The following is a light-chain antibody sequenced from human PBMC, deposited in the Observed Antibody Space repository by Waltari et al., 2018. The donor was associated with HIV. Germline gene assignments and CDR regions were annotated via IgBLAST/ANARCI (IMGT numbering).Light chain of an antibody. CDR2: WAS. CDR1: QKILFSSTNKNY. J-gene: IGKJ1*01. CDR3: QQYYSTPRT. V-gene: IGKV4-1*01. Sequence: DIVLTQSLDCLAVSLGARATMNCKSSQKILFSSTNKNYLSWYQQRPGQPPRLRIYWASSRESGVPERFTGSGSGTNFTLTISRLQADDVAVYFCQQYYSTPRTFGQGTKV.